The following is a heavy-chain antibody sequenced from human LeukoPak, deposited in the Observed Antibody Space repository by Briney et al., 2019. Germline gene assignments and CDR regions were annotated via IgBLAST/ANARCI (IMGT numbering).Heavy chain of an antibody. J-gene: IGHJ5*02. CDR3: ARQRTMVRGVIALYWFDP. Sequence: PSETLSLTCTVSGGSISSGGYYWRWIRQPPGKGLEWIGYIYHSGSTYYNPSLKSRVTISVDRSKNQFSLKLSSVTAADTAVYYCARQRTMVRGVIALYWFDPWGQGTLVTVSS. V-gene: IGHV4-30-2*01. CDR2: IYHSGST. CDR1: GGSISSGGYY. D-gene: IGHD3-10*01.